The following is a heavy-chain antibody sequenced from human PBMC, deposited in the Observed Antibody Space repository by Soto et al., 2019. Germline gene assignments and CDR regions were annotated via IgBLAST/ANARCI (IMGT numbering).Heavy chain of an antibody. Sequence: TLSLTCAVSGASISDYYWSWIRQPPGKGLEWIGYIYYSGSTKYNPSLKSRVTISEDTSKNQVSLKLRSVTAADTAVYYCASGLRPNPVDIWGQGTMVTVSS. J-gene: IGHJ3*02. CDR3: ASGLRPNPVDI. D-gene: IGHD4-17*01. V-gene: IGHV4-59*01. CDR2: IYYSGST. CDR1: GASISDYY.